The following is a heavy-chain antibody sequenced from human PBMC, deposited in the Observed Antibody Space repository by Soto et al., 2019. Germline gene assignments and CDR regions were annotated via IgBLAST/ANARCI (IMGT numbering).Heavy chain of an antibody. V-gene: IGHV4-39*01. CDR3: ARHQIQLGTTFFDY. D-gene: IGHD5-18*01. CDR1: GGSISSSSYY. J-gene: IGHJ4*02. Sequence: QLQLQESGPGLVKPSETLSLTCTVSGGSISSSSYYWGWIRQPPGKGLEWIGSIYYSGRTYYNPSLKSRVTISVDTSKNQFSLKLSSVTAADTAVYYCARHQIQLGTTFFDYWGQGNLVTVSS. CDR2: IYYSGRT.